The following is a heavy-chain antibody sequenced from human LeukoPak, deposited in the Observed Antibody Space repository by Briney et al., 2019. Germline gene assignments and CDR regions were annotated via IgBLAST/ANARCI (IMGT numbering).Heavy chain of an antibody. Sequence: ASVKVSCKASGYTFTGYYMHWVRQAPGQGLEWMGWINPNSGGTNYAQKFQGRVTMTRDTSISTAYMELSRLRSDDTAVYYCAGAMVRGWSDYYYYMDVWGKGTTVTISS. CDR1: GYTFTGYY. D-gene: IGHD3-10*01. J-gene: IGHJ6*03. CDR2: INPNSGGT. V-gene: IGHV1-2*02. CDR3: AGAMVRGWSDYYYYMDV.